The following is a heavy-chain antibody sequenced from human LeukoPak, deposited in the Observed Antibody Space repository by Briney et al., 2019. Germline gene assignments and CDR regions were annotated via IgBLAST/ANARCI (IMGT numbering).Heavy chain of an antibody. CDR2: INHSGST. CDR3: AREGDLGYCSSTSCYSWFDP. D-gene: IGHD2-2*02. CDR1: GGSFSGYY. J-gene: IGHJ5*02. V-gene: IGHV4-34*01. Sequence: PSETLSLTCAVYGGSFSGYYWSWIRQPPGKGLEWIGEINHSGSTNYNPSLKSRATISVDTSKNQFSLKLSSVTAADTAVYYCAREGDLGYCSSTSCYSWFDPWGQGTLVTVSS.